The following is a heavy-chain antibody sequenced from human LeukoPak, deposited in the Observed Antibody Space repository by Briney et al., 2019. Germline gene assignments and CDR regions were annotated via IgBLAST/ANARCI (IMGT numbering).Heavy chain of an antibody. Sequence: PGGSLRLYCAASGFTFSSYWMHWVRQAPGKGLVWVSRISSDGSSTTYADSVKGRFTISRDNAKNTLYLQMNSLRAEDTAVYYCARGYSGSYRVDYWGQGTLVTVSS. D-gene: IGHD1-26*01. CDR3: ARGYSGSYRVDY. CDR1: GFTFSSYW. J-gene: IGHJ4*02. CDR2: ISSDGSST. V-gene: IGHV3-74*01.